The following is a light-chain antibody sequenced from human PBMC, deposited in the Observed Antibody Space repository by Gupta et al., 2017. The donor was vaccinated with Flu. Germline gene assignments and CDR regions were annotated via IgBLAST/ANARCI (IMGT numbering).Light chain of an antibody. CDR2: FAS. CDR3: QQYNTWPPT. V-gene: IGKV3-15*01. J-gene: IGKJ2*01. Sequence: SPLAWYQPNPSQAPRLLLYFASPRSTGIPARFSGSGSGTAFTLTIRSLQSADFAVYYCQQYNTWPPTFGQATQLAI. CDR1: SP.